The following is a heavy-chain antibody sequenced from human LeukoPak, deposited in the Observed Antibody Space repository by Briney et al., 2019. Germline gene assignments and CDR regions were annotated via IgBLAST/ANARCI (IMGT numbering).Heavy chain of an antibody. V-gene: IGHV3-64*01. CDR1: GFTFSTYA. CDR3: ARVPDYDILTGPLSA. J-gene: IGHJ1*01. CDR2: ISSNGGST. D-gene: IGHD3-9*01. Sequence: TGGSLRLSCAASGFTFSTYAMHWVRQAPGKGLEYVSAISSNGGSTYYANSVKGRFTIFRDNSKSTLYLQMGSLRAEDMAVYYCARVPDYDILTGPLSAWGQGTLVTVSS.